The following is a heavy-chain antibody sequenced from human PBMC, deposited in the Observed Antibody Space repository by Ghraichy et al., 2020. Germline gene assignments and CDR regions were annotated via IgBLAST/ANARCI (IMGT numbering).Heavy chain of an antibody. CDR1: GFTFNNYA. J-gene: IGHJ4*02. D-gene: IGHD4-23*01. V-gene: IGHV3-23*01. Sequence: GGSLRLSCAASGFTFNNYAMTWVRQAPGKGLEWVSSISGSADTTYYANSVRGRFTISRDNSKNSVYLQMNSLRAEDTAVYYCAWHSRWSYVDCWGQGTLVTVSS. CDR3: AWHSRWSYVDC. CDR2: ISGSADTT.